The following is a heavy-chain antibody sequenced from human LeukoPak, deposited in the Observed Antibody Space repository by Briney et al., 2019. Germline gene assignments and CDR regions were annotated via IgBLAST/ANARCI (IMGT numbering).Heavy chain of an antibody. D-gene: IGHD3-3*01. CDR3: ARDRESGYNNWFDS. J-gene: IGHJ5*01. Sequence: PSETLSLTCTVSGGSISSYYWSWIRQPPGKGLEWIGYIYYSGSTNYNPSLKSRVTISVDTSKNQFSLKLSSVTAADTAVYYCARDRESGYNNWFDSWGQGTLVTVSS. CDR1: GGSISSYY. CDR2: IYYSGST. V-gene: IGHV4-59*01.